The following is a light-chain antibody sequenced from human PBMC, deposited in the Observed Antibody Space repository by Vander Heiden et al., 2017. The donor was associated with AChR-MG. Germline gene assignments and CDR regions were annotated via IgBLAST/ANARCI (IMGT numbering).Light chain of an antibody. CDR1: QSVSSSY. J-gene: IGKJ1*01. CDR3: QQDSNSPT. V-gene: IGKV3-20*01. CDR2: GAS. Sequence: IVLTQSPGTLSLSPGGRATLSCRASQSVSSSYLEWYQQKPGQAPRLIIYGASSRGNGIPDRFSGSASETDFTLTISRLEHEDFAVYYWQQDSNSPTFGQGTKVEIK.